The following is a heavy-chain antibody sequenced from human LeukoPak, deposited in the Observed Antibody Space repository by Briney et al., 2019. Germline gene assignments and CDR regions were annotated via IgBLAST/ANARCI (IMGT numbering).Heavy chain of an antibody. V-gene: IGHV4-39*01. Sequence: SETLSLTCTVSGGSISSSSYYCGWIRQPPGKGLEWIGSIYYSGSTYYNPSLKSRVTISIDTSKNQFSLKVSSVNAADTAVYYCSSTHCTNGVCFMDYWGQGTLVTVSS. CDR1: GGSISSSSYY. J-gene: IGHJ4*02. D-gene: IGHD2-8*01. CDR3: SSTHCTNGVCFMDY. CDR2: IYYSGST.